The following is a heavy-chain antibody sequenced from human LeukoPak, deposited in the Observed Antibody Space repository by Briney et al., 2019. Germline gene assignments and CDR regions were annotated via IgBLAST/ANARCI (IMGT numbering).Heavy chain of an antibody. Sequence: GGSLRLSCSASGFTFSSYAMNWVRQAPGKGPEYVSAISSNGGSTYYADSVKGRFSISRDNSKNTLYLQMSSLRAEDTAVCYCVKEAGYSSSWSDYFDYWGQGTLVTVSS. CDR2: ISSNGGST. V-gene: IGHV3-64D*09. CDR3: VKEAGYSSSWSDYFDY. J-gene: IGHJ4*02. CDR1: GFTFSSYA. D-gene: IGHD6-13*01.